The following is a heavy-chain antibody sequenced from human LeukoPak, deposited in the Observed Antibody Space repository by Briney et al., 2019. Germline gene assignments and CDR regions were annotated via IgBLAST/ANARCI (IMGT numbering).Heavy chain of an antibody. CDR2: VNSDGSIT. D-gene: IGHD3-10*02. CDR1: GFTFSSYW. J-gene: IGHJ4*02. Sequence: GGSLRLSCAASGFTFSSYWMHWVRQGPGKGLVWASRVNSDGSITTYADSVKGRFTISRDNAKNTVYLQMNSLRAEDTAMYYCARDVPGRLGGVDYWGQGTQVTVSS. CDR3: ARDVPGRLGGVDY. V-gene: IGHV3-74*03.